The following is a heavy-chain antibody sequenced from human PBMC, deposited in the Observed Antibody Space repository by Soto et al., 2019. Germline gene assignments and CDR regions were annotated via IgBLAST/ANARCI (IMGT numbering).Heavy chain of an antibody. J-gene: IGHJ3*02. CDR2: IYYSGST. Sequence: SETLSLTCTVSGGSVSSGSYYWSWIRQPPGKGLEWIGYIYYSGSTNYNPSPKSRVTISVDTSKNQFSLKLSSVTAADTAVYYCARRSYDFGIWGQGTLVTVSS. D-gene: IGHD3-3*01. CDR3: ARRSYDFGI. V-gene: IGHV4-61*01. CDR1: GGSVSSGSYY.